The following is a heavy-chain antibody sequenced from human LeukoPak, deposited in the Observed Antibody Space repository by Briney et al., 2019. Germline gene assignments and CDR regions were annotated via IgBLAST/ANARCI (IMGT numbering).Heavy chain of an antibody. CDR1: GGSFSGYY. CDR2: INHSGST. D-gene: IGHD3-9*01. Sequence: SETLSLTCAVYGGSFSGYYWSWIRQPPEKGLEWIGEINHSGSTNYNPSLKSRVTISVDTSKNQFSLKLSSVTAADTAVYYCARLRGLRYFDWSYHYWGQGTLVTVSS. V-gene: IGHV4-34*01. J-gene: IGHJ4*02. CDR3: ARLRGLRYFDWSYHY.